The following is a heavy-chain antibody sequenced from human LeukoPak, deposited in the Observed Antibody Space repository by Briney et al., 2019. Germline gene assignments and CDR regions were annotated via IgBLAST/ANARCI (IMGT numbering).Heavy chain of an antibody. CDR2: ISGSGGST. CDR1: GFTMSHYG. CDR3: AKLPAYYYDSSVI. V-gene: IGHV3-23*01. Sequence: PGGSLRLSCAASGFTMSHYGVSWVRQAPGKGLEWISAISGSGGSTYYADSVKGRFTISRDNSKNTLYLQMNSLRAEDTAVYYCAKLPAYYYDSSVIWGQGTLVTVSS. D-gene: IGHD3-22*01. J-gene: IGHJ4*02.